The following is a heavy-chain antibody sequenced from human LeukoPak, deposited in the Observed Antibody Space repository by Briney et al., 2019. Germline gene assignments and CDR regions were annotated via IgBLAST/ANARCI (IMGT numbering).Heavy chain of an antibody. V-gene: IGHV1-18*01. J-gene: IGHJ4*02. CDR1: GYTFSSYG. CDR2: ISGYNGNT. Sequence: GASVEVSCKASGYTFSSYGVSWVRQAPGQGLEWMGWISGYNGNTNYAQKFQGRVTMTTDTSMSTAYMELRRLRSDDTAVYYCARDVVTIAVPAAFVYWGQGTLVTVSS. CDR3: ARDVVTIAVPAAFVY. D-gene: IGHD2-2*01.